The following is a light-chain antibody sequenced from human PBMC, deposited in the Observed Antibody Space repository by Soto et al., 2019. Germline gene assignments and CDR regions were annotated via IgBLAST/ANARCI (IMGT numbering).Light chain of an antibody. CDR1: SSDVGSYNL. J-gene: IGLJ2*01. Sequence: QSALTQPASVSGSPGQSITISCTGTSSDVGSYNLVSWYQQHPGQAPKLMIYEVSKRHSGVSNRFSGSKSGNTASLTISGLQAEDEADYYCCSYAGSSTSVVFGGGTKLTVL. CDR3: CSYAGSSTSVV. CDR2: EVS. V-gene: IGLV2-23*02.